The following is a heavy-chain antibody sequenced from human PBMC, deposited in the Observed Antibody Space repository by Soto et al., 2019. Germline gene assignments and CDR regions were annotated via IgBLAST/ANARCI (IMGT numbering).Heavy chain of an antibody. CDR1: GGSFTTYY. CDR2: INNIGST. D-gene: IGHD4-4*01. V-gene: IGHV4-34*01. Sequence: PSETLSLTCAVYGGSFTTYYWSWIRQSPGKGLEWIGEINNIGSTNYNPSLKSRVTITVPTSKIQFSLKLNSVTAADTAVYYCARGRSPTVTRRLFVYWGQGTLVTVSS. J-gene: IGHJ4*02. CDR3: ARGRSPTVTRRLFVY.